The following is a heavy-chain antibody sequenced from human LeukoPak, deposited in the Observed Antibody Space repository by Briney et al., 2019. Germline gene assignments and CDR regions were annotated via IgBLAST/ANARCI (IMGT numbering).Heavy chain of an antibody. CDR3: ARVYSGYDYYYYGMDV. Sequence: GASVKVSCKASGYTFTGYYMHWVRQAPGQGLEWMGWINPNSGGTSYAQKFQGRVTMTRDTSISTAYMELSRLRSDDTAVYYCARVYSGYDYYYYGMDVWGQGTTVTVSS. CDR2: INPNSGGT. J-gene: IGHJ6*02. V-gene: IGHV1-2*02. CDR1: GYTFTGYY. D-gene: IGHD5-12*01.